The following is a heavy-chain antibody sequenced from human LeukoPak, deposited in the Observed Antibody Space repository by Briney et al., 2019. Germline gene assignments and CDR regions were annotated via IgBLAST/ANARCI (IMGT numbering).Heavy chain of an antibody. J-gene: IGHJ4*02. V-gene: IGHV3-23*01. CDR3: VRESRPGGAMGLYHNLDY. CDR2: INDNGDNI. Sequence: GGSLRLSCAASGFSFNIYVMSWVRQAPGKGLEWVSSINDNGDNINYADSVKGRFSISRDNSRNTLFLQMNSLRGDDTAIYYCVRESRPGGAMGLYHNLDYWGQGTLVAVSS. CDR1: GFSFNIYV. D-gene: IGHD1-1*01.